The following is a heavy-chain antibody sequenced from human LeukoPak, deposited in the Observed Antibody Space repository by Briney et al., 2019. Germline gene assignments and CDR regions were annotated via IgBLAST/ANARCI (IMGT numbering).Heavy chain of an antibody. Sequence: PGGSLRPSCAASGFTFSSYSMNWVRQAPGKGLEWVSYISTSGSTRYYADSVKGRFTISRDNAKNSLYLQMNSLRPEDTAMFYCARDQVGATSGYDYWGQGTLVTVSS. CDR1: GFTFSSYS. CDR2: ISTSGSTR. J-gene: IGHJ4*02. V-gene: IGHV3-48*04. D-gene: IGHD3-22*01. CDR3: ARDQVGATSGYDY.